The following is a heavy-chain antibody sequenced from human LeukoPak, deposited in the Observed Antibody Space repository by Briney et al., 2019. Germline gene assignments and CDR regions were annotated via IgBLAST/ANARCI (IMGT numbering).Heavy chain of an antibody. D-gene: IGHD1-26*01. Sequence: SQTLSLTCAISGDSVSSNSAAWNWIRQSPSRGLEWLGGTYYRSKWYNDYAVSVKSRITINPDTSKNQFSLQLNSVTPEDTAVYYCARGSIAQSNIVGATIFDYWGQGTLVTVSS. CDR2: TYYRSKWYN. CDR3: ARGSIAQSNIVGATIFDY. CDR1: GDSVSSNSAA. V-gene: IGHV6-1*01. J-gene: IGHJ4*02.